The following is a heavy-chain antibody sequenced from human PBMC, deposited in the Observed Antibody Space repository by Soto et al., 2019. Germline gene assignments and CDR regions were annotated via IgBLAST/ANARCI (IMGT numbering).Heavy chain of an antibody. D-gene: IGHD3-10*01. CDR3: ARAPMVRGVPLDFDY. Sequence: QVQLQQWGTRLLKPSETLSLTCAVFGESFSGHYWSWIRQTPGKGLEWIGEIEHGGSTNYNPSLKSRVRMSVDTTRKQFSLRLNSVIAADTAVYFCARAPMVRGVPLDFDYWGKGTLVTVSS. V-gene: IGHV4-34*02. CDR2: IEHGGST. CDR1: GESFSGHY. J-gene: IGHJ4*02.